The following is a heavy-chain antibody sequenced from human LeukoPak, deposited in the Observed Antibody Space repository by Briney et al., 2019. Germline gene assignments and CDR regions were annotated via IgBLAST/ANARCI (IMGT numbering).Heavy chain of an antibody. D-gene: IGHD3-22*01. CDR3: ARTNYYDSSFDY. CDR1: GFTFSSYA. Sequence: GGSLRLSCAASGFTFSSYAMHWVRQAPGKGLEWVAVISYDGSNKYYADSVKGRFTISRDNSKNTLYLQMNSLRAEDAAVYYCARTNYYDSSFDYWGQGTLVTVSS. CDR2: ISYDGSNK. J-gene: IGHJ4*02. V-gene: IGHV3-30*04.